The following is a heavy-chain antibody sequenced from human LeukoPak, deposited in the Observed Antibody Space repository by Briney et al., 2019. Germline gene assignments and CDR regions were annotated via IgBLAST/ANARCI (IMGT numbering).Heavy chain of an antibody. J-gene: IGHJ4*02. CDR1: GYTFNNYW. CDR2: VYPGDSDS. D-gene: IGHD3-10*01. V-gene: IGHV5-51*01. CDR3: ARLVGRFGELLYGYFDY. Sequence: GESLKISCKGSGYTFNNYWIGWVRQMPGKGLEWMGIVYPGDSDSRYSPSFQGQVTISADKSISTAYLQWRSLKASDTAMYYCARLVGRFGELLYGYFDYWGQGTLVTVSS.